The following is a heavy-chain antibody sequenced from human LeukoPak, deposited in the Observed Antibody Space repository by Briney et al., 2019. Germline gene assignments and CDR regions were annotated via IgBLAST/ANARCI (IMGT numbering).Heavy chain of an antibody. CDR2: MNSDGSST. Sequence: GGSLRLSCAASGFTFSSYWMHWVRQAPGKGLVWVSRMNSDGSSTNYADSVKGRFTISRDNSKNTLYLQMNSLRAEDTAVYYCARGGSYLSAFDIWAKGQWSPSLQ. J-gene: IGHJ3*02. CDR1: GFTFSSYW. D-gene: IGHD1-26*01. CDR3: ARGGSYLSAFDI. V-gene: IGHV3-74*01.